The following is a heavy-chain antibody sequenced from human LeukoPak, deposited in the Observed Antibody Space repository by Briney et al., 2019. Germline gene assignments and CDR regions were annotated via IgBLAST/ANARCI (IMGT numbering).Heavy chain of an antibody. CDR2: ISGSGGST. D-gene: IGHD2-21*01. CDR3: ARDLSSPGGWVVRHIVVADPTPNWFDP. J-gene: IGHJ5*02. CDR1: GFTFSSYA. V-gene: IGHV3-23*01. Sequence: GGSLRLSCAASGFTFSSYAMSWVRQAPGKGLEWVSAISGSGGSTYYADSVKGRFTISRDNSKNTLYLQMNSLRAEDTAVYYCARDLSSPGGWVVRHIVVADPTPNWFDPWGQGTLVTVS.